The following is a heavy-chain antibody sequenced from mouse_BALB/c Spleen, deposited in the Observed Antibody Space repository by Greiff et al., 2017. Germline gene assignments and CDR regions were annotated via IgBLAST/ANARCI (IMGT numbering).Heavy chain of an antibody. D-gene: IGHD2-4*01. J-gene: IGHJ4*01. V-gene: IGHV5-6-5*01. CDR3: ARVDYDYSGAMDY. CDR1: GFTFSSYA. Sequence: VQLKESGGGLVKPGGSLKLSCAASGFTFSSYAMSWVRQTPEKRLEWVASISSGGSTYYPDSVKGRFTISRDNARNILYLQMSSLRSEDTAMYYCARVDYDYSGAMDYWGQGTSVTVSS. CDR2: ISSGGST.